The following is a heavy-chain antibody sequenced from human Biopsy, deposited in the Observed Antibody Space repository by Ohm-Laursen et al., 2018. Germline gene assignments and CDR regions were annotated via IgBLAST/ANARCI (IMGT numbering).Heavy chain of an antibody. CDR2: LFTSGTT. CDR3: VRGGSGSFPFDY. Sequence: SDTLSLTCTVSGGFINSYYWSWMRQPAGKGLEWIGRLFTSGTTNYSPSLNNRVTMSVDTSKNQFSLRLTSVTAADTAVYYCVRGGSGSFPFDYWGPGTLVTVSS. D-gene: IGHD3-10*01. CDR1: GGFINSYY. V-gene: IGHV4-4*07. J-gene: IGHJ4*02.